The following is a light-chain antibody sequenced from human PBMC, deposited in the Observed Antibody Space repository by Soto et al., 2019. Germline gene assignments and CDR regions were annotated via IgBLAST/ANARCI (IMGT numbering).Light chain of an antibody. Sequence: EIVLTQSPGTLSLSPGERATLSCRASQSVSSNYLAWYQQKPGQAPRLLIFGASSRATGIPDRFSGSGSGTEFTLTISRLEPEDFAVYYCHKYGISRFGGRTKVDIK. CDR2: GAS. CDR1: QSVSSNY. V-gene: IGKV3-20*01. CDR3: HKYGISR. J-gene: IGKJ4*01.